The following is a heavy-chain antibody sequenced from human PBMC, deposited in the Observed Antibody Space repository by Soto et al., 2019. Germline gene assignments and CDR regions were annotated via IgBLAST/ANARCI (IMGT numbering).Heavy chain of an antibody. CDR3: ARDDRYCSGGSCYSWTPDY. Sequence: GGSLRLSCAASGFTFSSYGMHWVRQAPGKGLEWVAVIWYDGSNKYYADSVKGRFTISRDNSKNTLYLQMNSLRAEDTAVYYCARDDRYCSGGSCYSWTPDYWGQGTLVTVSS. CDR2: IWYDGSNK. D-gene: IGHD2-15*01. J-gene: IGHJ4*02. CDR1: GFTFSSYG. V-gene: IGHV3-33*01.